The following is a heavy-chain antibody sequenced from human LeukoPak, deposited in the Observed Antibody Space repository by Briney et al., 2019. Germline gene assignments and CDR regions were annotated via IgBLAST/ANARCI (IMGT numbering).Heavy chain of an antibody. CDR2: IYYSGST. CDR1: GGSISSGDYY. D-gene: IGHD5-18*01. CDR3: ARSEAAGGYSYGYYWYFDL. Sequence: RPSETLSLTCTVSGGSISSGDYYWSWIRQSPGKGLEWIGYIYYSGSTNYNPSLKSRVTISVDTSKNQFSLKLSSVTAADTAVYYCARSEAAGGYSYGYYWYFDLWGRGTLVTVSS. J-gene: IGHJ2*01. V-gene: IGHV4-30-4*08.